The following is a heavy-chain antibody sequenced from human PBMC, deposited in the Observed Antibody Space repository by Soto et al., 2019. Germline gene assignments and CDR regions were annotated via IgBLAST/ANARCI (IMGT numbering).Heavy chain of an antibody. Sequence: GASVKVSCKASGGTFSSYTISWVRQAPGQGLEWMGRIIPILGIANYAQKFQGRVTITADKSTSTAYMELSSLRPEDTAVYYCAALYCGGDCYSFSRRFQHWGQGTLVTVSS. J-gene: IGHJ1*01. CDR2: IIPILGIA. V-gene: IGHV1-69*02. CDR1: GGTFSSYT. CDR3: AALYCGGDCYSFSRRFQH. D-gene: IGHD2-21*02.